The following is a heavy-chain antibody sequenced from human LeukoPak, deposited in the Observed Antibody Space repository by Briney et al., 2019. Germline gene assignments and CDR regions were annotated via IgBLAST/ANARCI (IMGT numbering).Heavy chain of an antibody. CDR1: GESLNGRY. D-gene: IGHD6-19*01. CDR2: GSERGGT. V-gene: IGHV4-34*01. J-gene: IGHJ4*02. Sequence: SETLSLTCAVYGESLNGRYWSWIRQSPGKGLEWIGEGSERGGTKFNPSLKSRVTISADTSKNQFSLKLSSVTAADTAVYYCARRSGWPLYYFDYWGQGTLVTVSS. CDR3: ARRSGWPLYYFDY.